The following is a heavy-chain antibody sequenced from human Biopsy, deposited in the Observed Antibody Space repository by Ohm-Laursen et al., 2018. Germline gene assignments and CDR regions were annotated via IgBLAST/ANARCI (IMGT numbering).Heavy chain of an antibody. D-gene: IGHD2-2*02. J-gene: IGHJ6*02. CDR2: IYYHNGRS. CDR1: GGSISGYY. CDR3: AREYPEGDV. V-gene: IGHV4-59*01. Sequence: SETLSLTCTVSGGSISGYYWTWIRQSPGKGLEWIGYIYYHNGRSSYNPSLKSRVTMSVDTSQNQFSLNLNSVTAADTAVYYCAREYPEGDVWGQGTSVTVSS.